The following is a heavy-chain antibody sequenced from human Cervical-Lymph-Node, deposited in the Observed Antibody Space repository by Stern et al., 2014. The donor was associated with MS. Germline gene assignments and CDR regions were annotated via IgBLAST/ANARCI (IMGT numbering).Heavy chain of an antibody. V-gene: IGHV1-69*09. Sequence: QMQLMQSGAEVKKPGSSMNVSCKTSGGTFSSSYAITWMRQAPGQGLEWMGRIIPLLGLANYAQKFQGRVIITADKSTSTTYMELSSLRSEDTAVYYCARGVVSNRAAATLHNLFDPWGQGTLVTVSS. D-gene: IGHD2-15*01. CDR1: GGTFSSSYA. CDR2: IIPLLGLA. CDR3: ARGVVSNRAAATLHNLFDP. J-gene: IGHJ5*02.